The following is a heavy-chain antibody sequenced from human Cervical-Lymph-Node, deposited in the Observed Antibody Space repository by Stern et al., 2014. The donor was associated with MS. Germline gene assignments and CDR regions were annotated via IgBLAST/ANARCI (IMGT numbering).Heavy chain of an antibody. J-gene: IGHJ6*02. CDR3: AQSLAYYGMDV. Sequence: QVQLVPSGPEVKKTGASVKVSCKAYGSTFPTYGIYWVRQAPGQGLEWMGWIRDYNGDTNSAQKFQGRVTMTKDTSTNTAYMELRSLTSDDTAVYYCAQSLAYYGMDVWGQGTTVTVSS. D-gene: IGHD2-21*01. CDR1: GSTFPTYG. V-gene: IGHV1-18*01. CDR2: IRDYNGDT.